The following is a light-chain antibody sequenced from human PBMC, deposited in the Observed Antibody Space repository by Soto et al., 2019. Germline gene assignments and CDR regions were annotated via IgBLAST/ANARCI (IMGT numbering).Light chain of an antibody. CDR2: GAS. CDR3: QQYNNWWT. CDR1: QSVSSN. V-gene: IGKV3-15*01. Sequence: EIVMTQSPATLSVSPGERATLSCRASQSVSSNLAWYQQKPGQAPTLLIYGASTSATGIPARFSGSGSGTDFTLTISSLQSEDFAVYYCQQYNNWWTFGQGTKVEIK. J-gene: IGKJ1*01.